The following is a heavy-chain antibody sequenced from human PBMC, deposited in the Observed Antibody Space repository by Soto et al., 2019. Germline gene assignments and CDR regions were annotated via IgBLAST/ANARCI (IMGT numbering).Heavy chain of an antibody. CDR1: GFTFSDYY. J-gene: IGHJ3*02. CDR2: ISSSGSTI. Sequence: GGSLSLSCAASGFTFSDYYMSWIRQAPGKGLEWVSYISSSGSTIYYADSVKGRFTISRDNAKNSLYLQMNSLRAEDTAVYYCARVVSDCSSTSCLDAFDIWGQGTMVTVSS. D-gene: IGHD2-2*01. V-gene: IGHV3-11*01. CDR3: ARVVSDCSSTSCLDAFDI.